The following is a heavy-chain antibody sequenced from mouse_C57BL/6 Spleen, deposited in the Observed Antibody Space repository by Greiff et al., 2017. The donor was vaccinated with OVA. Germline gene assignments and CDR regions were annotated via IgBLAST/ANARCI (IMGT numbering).Heavy chain of an antibody. CDR2: IYPGDGDT. CDR1: GYAFSSSW. D-gene: IGHD1-2*01. Sequence: QVQLQQSGPELVKPGASVKLSCKASGYAFSSSWMNWVKQRPGKGLEWIGRIYPGDGDTNYNGKFKGKATLTADKSSSTACMQLSSLTSEDSAVYYCARETHYSFDYWGKGTTLTVSA. J-gene: IGHJ2*01. V-gene: IGHV1-82*01. CDR3: ARETHYSFDY.